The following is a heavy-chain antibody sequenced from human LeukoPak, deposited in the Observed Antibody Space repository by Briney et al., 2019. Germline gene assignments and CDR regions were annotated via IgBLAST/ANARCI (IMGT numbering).Heavy chain of an antibody. CDR1: GGTFSSYA. V-gene: IGHV1-69*05. D-gene: IGHD1-1*01. CDR2: IIPIFGTA. CDR3: AMKLATFDY. J-gene: IGHJ4*02. Sequence: SVKVSCKASGGTFSSYAISWVRQAPGQGLEWMGGIIPIFGTANYVQKFQGRVTITTDESTSTAYMGLRSLRSDDTAVYYCAMKLATFDYWGQGTLVTVSS.